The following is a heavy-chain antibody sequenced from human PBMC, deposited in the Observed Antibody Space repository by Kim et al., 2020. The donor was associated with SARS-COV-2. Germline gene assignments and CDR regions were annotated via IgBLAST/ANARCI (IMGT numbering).Heavy chain of an antibody. Sequence: SVKVSCKASGGTFSSYAISWVRQAPGQGLEWMGGIIPIFGTANYAQKFQGRVTITADESTSTAYMELSSLRSEDTAVYYCARDAWSPFYYYGSGSHHTYYGMDVWGQGTTVTVSS. D-gene: IGHD3-10*01. V-gene: IGHV1-69*13. CDR2: IIPIFGTA. J-gene: IGHJ6*02. CDR3: ARDAWSPFYYYGSGSHHTYYGMDV. CDR1: GGTFSSYA.